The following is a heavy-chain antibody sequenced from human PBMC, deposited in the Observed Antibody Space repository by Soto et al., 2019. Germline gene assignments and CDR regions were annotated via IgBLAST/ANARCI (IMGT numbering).Heavy chain of an antibody. CDR1: GFTFSSYS. CDR3: AREYSCSWYDAFDI. D-gene: IGHD6-13*01. CDR2: ISSSSSTI. V-gene: IGHV3-48*02. J-gene: IGHJ3*02. Sequence: EVQLVESGGGLVQPGGSLRLSCAASGFTFSSYSMNWVRQAPGQGLEWVSYISSSSSTIYYADSVKGRFTISRDNAKNSLYLQMNSLRDEDTAVYYCAREYSCSWYDAFDIWGQGTMVTVSS.